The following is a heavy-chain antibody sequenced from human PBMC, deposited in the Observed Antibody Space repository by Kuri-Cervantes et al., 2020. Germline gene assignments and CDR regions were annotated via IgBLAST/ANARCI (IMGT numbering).Heavy chain of an antibody. CDR2: ISYDGSNK. CDR1: GFTFNNYA. Sequence: GGSLRLSCAASGFTFNNYATHWVRQAPGKGLEWVAVISYDGSNKYYADSVKGRFTISRDNSKNTLYLQMNSLRAEDTAVYYCARESYSSSWFLFDYWGQGTLVTVSS. CDR3: ARESYSSSWFLFDY. D-gene: IGHD6-13*01. V-gene: IGHV3-30-3*01. J-gene: IGHJ4*02.